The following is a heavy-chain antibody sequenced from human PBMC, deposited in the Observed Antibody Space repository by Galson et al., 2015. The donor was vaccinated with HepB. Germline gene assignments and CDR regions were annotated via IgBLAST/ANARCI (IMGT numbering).Heavy chain of an antibody. CDR1: GFTFSSYS. CDR3: ASLLAYCGCDCYSNYYYYGMDV. J-gene: IGHJ6*02. CDR2: ISSSSSYI. V-gene: IGHV3-21*01. D-gene: IGHD2-21*02. Sequence: SLRLSCAASGFTFSSYSMNWVRQAPGKGLEWVSSISSSSSYIYYADSVKGRFTISRDNAKNSLYLPMNSLRAGDTAVYYCASLLAYCGCDCYSNYYYYGMDVWGQGATGTGS.